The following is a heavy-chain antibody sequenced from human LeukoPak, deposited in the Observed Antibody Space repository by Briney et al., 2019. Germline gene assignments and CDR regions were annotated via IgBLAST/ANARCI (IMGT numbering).Heavy chain of an antibody. D-gene: IGHD6-13*01. CDR3: ASSYSSSWYGRVDY. CDR2: IGTAGEI. CDR1: GFTFRSYD. V-gene: IGHV3-13*01. J-gene: IGHJ4*02. Sequence: PGGSLRLSCAASGFTFRSYDMHWVRQATGKGLEWVSGIGTAGEIYYPGSVKGRFTISRENAKNSLYLQMNSLRAEDTAVYYCASSYSSSWYGRVDYWGQGTLVTVSS.